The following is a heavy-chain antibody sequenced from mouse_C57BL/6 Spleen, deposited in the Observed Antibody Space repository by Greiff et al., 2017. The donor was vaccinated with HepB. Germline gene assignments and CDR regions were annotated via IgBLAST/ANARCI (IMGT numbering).Heavy chain of an antibody. D-gene: IGHD1-1*01. CDR3: ARGGYGSRYWYFDV. CDR1: GYTFTDYN. J-gene: IGHJ1*03. V-gene: IGHV1-22*01. CDR2: INPNNGGT. Sequence: EVKLQQSGPELVKPGASVKMSCKASGYTFTDYNMHWVKQSHGKSLEWIGYINPNNGGTSYNQKFKGKATLTVNKSSSTAYMELRSLTSEDSAVYYCARGGYGSRYWYFDVWGTGTTVTVSS.